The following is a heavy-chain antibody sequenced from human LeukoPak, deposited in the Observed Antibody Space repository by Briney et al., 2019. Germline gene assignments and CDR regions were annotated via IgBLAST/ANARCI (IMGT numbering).Heavy chain of an antibody. J-gene: IGHJ4*02. D-gene: IGHD5-24*01. CDR3: ADGKDFDY. Sequence: PGGSLRLSCAASGFTFSSYAMNWVRQAPGKGLEWISAISGSGGSTYYADSVKGRFTISRDNSKNTLSLLMNSLRADDTAVYYCADGKDFDYWGQGTLVTVSS. V-gene: IGHV3-23*01. CDR2: ISGSGGST. CDR1: GFTFSSYA.